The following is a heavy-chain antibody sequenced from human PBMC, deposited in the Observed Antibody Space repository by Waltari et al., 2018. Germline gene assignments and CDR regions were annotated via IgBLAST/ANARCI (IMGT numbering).Heavy chain of an antibody. CDR1: GFTFSSYA. Sequence: EVQLLESGGGLVQPGGSLRLSCAASGFTFSSYAMSWVRQAPGKGLEGCAAISGSGGSTYSADSVKGRFTISRDNSKNTLYLQMNSLRAEDTAVYYCAKDQDTWQLVPYDYWGQGTLVTVSS. CDR2: ISGSGGST. CDR3: AKDQDTWQLVPYDY. D-gene: IGHD6-6*01. J-gene: IGHJ4*02. V-gene: IGHV3-23*01.